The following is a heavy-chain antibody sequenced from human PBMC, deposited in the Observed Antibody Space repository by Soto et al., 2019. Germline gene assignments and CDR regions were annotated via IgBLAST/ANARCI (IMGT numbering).Heavy chain of an antibody. CDR3: VRVHDAYGQAVCDS. J-gene: IGHJ4*02. D-gene: IGHD3-16*01. Sequence: PGESLKISCAASGFTLSSRWMHWVRQAPGKGLVWVSRIKADGSSTSYADSVKGRFTISRDNAKNTLYLQMNSLRAEDTAMYYCVRVHDAYGQAVCDSWGQGTLVTVSS. V-gene: IGHV3-74*01. CDR1: GFTLSSRW. CDR2: IKADGSST.